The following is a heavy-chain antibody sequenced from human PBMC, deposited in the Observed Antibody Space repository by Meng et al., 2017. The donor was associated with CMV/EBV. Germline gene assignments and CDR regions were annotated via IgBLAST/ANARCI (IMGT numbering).Heavy chain of an antibody. J-gene: IGHJ4*02. CDR1: GFTFSSYA. CDR3: ARDRGYDFWSGSTDY. D-gene: IGHD3-3*01. V-gene: IGHV3-30-3*01. CDR2: ISYDGSNK. Sequence: GGSLRLSCAASGFTFSSYAMHWVRQAPGKGPEWVAVISYDGSNKYYADSVKGRFTISRDNSKNTLYLQMSSLRAEDTAVYYCARDRGYDFWSGSTDYWGQGTLVTVSS.